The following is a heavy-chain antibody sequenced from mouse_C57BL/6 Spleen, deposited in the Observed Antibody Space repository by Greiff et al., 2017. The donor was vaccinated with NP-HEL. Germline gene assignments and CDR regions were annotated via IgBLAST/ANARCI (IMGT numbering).Heavy chain of an antibody. CDR2: INPNNGGT. D-gene: IGHD1-1*01. Sequence: VQLQQSGPELVKPGASVKMSCKASGYTFTDYNMHWVKQSHGKSLEWIGYINPNNGGTSYNQKFKGKATLTVNKSSSTAYMELRSLTSEDSAVYYCATTVVAKFYFDYWGQGTTLTVSS. CDR3: ATTVVAKFYFDY. V-gene: IGHV1-22*01. CDR1: GYTFTDYN. J-gene: IGHJ2*01.